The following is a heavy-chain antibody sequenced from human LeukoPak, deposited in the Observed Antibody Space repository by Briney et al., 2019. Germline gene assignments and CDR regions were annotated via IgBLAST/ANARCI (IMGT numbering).Heavy chain of an antibody. CDR3: ARVSYSSNWYYFDY. CDR1: GFTFSSYA. Sequence: GRSLRLSCAASGFTFSSYAMHWVRQAPGKGLEWVAVISYAGNNQYFADSVRGRFTISRDNSNNTLYLQMHSLSAEDTAVYYCARVSYSSNWYYFDYWGQGTLVTVSS. D-gene: IGHD6-13*01. J-gene: IGHJ4*02. CDR2: ISYAGNNQ. V-gene: IGHV3-30*01.